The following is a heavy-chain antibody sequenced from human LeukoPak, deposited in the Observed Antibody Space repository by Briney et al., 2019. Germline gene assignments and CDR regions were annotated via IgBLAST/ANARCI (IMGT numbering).Heavy chain of an antibody. CDR3: ANQRSGTTRY. V-gene: IGHV3-23*01. Sequence: GGSLKLSCAASGFTFSSYAMSWVRQAPGKGLEWVSAISGSGGSTYYAGSVKGRLTISRDNSKNTLYLQMNSLRAEDTAVYYCANQRSGTTRYWGQGTLVTVSS. D-gene: IGHD1-7*01. J-gene: IGHJ4*02. CDR2: ISGSGGST. CDR1: GFTFSSYA.